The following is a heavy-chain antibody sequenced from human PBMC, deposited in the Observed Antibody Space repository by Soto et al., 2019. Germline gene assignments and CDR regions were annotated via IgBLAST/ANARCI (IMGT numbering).Heavy chain of an antibody. CDR3: ARAGEVGELFFDY. CDR2: INHSGST. CDR1: GGSFSGYY. V-gene: IGHV4-34*01. Sequence: QVQLQQWGAGLLKPSETLSLTCAVYGGSFSGYYWSGIRQPPGKGLEWIGEINHSGSTNYNPSLKSRVTISVDTSKNQFSLKLSSVTAADTAVYYCARAGEVGELFFDYWGQGTLVTVSS. J-gene: IGHJ4*02. D-gene: IGHD3-10*01.